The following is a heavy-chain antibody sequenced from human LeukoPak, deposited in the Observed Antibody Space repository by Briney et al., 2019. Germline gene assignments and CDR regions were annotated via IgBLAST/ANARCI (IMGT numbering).Heavy chain of an antibody. CDR2: ISWNSGSI. J-gene: IGHJ4*02. Sequence: GRSLRLSCAASGFTFDDYAMHWVRQAPGKGLEWVSGISWNSGSIGYADSVKGRFTISRDNAKNSLYLQMNSLRAEDTALYYCAKGAPPDNYDSSGYYDYWGQGTLVTVSS. CDR3: AKGAPPDNYDSSGYYDY. D-gene: IGHD3-22*01. CDR1: GFTFDDYA. V-gene: IGHV3-9*01.